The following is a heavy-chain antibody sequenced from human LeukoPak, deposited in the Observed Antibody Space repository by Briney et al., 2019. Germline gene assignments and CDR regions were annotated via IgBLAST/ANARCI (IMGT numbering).Heavy chain of an antibody. D-gene: IGHD3-10*01. CDR2: IYTIGST. CDR1: GASISSGLHY. Sequence: SQTLSLTCSVSGASISSGLHYWSWVRQSAGKGLEWIGRIYTIGSTNYNPSLKSRVTMSVDTAKTQFSLKLSAMTAPDTAVYYWARVSMVRGVIFDYWGQGTLVSVFS. V-gene: IGHV4-61*02. CDR3: ARVSMVRGVIFDY. J-gene: IGHJ4*02.